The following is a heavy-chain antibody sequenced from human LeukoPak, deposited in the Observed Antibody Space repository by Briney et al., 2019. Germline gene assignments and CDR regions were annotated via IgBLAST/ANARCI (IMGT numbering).Heavy chain of an antibody. D-gene: IGHD3-10*01. V-gene: IGHV3-9*01. CDR1: GFTLDDYA. CDR3: AKDIIRGWLGGRPSYYFDY. J-gene: IGHJ4*02. Sequence: SGGSLRLSCAASGFTLDDYAMHWVRHAPGKGLEWVSGISWNSGSIDYADSVKGHFTISRDNDKNSLYLQMNSLRAEDTALYYCAKDIIRGWLGGRPSYYFDYWGLGTLVTVSS. CDR2: ISWNSGSI.